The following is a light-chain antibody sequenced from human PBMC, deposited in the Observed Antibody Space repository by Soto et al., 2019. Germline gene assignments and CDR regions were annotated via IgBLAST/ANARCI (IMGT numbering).Light chain of an antibody. J-gene: IGKJ1*01. CDR3: QQSYSRPPT. CDR1: QSISNH. CDR2: AAS. Sequence: DIPMTQSPSSLSASVEDRVIITCRASQSISNHLNWYQQKPGKAPKLLIFAASSLQSGVPSRFSRSRSGADITRTTSSLQPEDFATYYCQQSYSRPPTFGQGTKVEIK. V-gene: IGKV1-39*01.